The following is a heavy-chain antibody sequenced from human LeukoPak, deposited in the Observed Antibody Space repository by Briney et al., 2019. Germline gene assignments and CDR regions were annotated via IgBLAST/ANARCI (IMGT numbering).Heavy chain of an antibody. CDR1: GFTFSSYA. D-gene: IGHD5-18*01. Sequence: GGSLRLSCAASGFTFSSYAMSRVRQAPGRGLEWVSGISGSGGSTYYADSVKGRFTISRDNSKNTLYLQMNSLRADDTAVYYCTKSSGYSYGYYFDYWGQGTLVTVSS. CDR2: ISGSGGST. V-gene: IGHV3-23*01. CDR3: TKSSGYSYGYYFDY. J-gene: IGHJ4*02.